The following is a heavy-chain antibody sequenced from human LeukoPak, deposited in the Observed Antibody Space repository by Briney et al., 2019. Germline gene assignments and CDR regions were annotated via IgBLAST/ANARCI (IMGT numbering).Heavy chain of an antibody. CDR3: ARHLDSSSDWFDP. D-gene: IGHD6-19*01. CDR2: IDPADSYI. Sequence: GQPLRISCKGSGSSFTSCWISWVRQMPGKGLEWMGKIDPADSYITYSPSFQGHVTFSADKSISTAYLQWSSLKASYTAMYYCARHLDSSSDWFDPWGQGTLVTVSS. V-gene: IGHV5-10-1*01. CDR1: GSSFTSCW. J-gene: IGHJ5*02.